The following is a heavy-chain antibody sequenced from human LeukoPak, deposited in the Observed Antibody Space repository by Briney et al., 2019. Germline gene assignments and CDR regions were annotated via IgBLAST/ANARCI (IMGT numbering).Heavy chain of an antibody. CDR1: GFTFSDYY. Sequence: PGGSLRLSCAASGFTFSDYYMDWVRRAPGKGLEWVGRTRNKVNSYTTEYAASVKGRFTISRDVSKSSLYLQMNSLKTEDTAVYYCARVGCSSGCYYESWGLGTLVTVSS. J-gene: IGHJ4*02. D-gene: IGHD6-19*01. CDR3: ARVGCSSGCYYES. V-gene: IGHV3-72*01. CDR2: TRNKVNSYTT.